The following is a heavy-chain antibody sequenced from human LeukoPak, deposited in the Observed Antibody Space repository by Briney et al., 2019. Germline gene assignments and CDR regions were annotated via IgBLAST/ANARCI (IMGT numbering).Heavy chain of an antibody. D-gene: IGHD2-15*01. Sequence: VASVKVSCTASGYTFTSYDINWVRQATGQGLEWMGWMSPNSGNTGYAQKFQGRVTMTRNTSISTAYMELSSLRSEDTAVYYCARGRGGTNLRHFDYWGQGTLVTVSS. J-gene: IGHJ4*02. V-gene: IGHV1-8*01. CDR1: GYTFTSYD. CDR2: MSPNSGNT. CDR3: ARGRGGTNLRHFDY.